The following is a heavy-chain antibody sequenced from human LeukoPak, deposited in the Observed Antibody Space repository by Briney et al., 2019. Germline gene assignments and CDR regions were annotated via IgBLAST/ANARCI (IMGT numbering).Heavy chain of an antibody. D-gene: IGHD3-3*01. CDR1: GYSISSGYY. CDR2: IYHSGGT. Sequence: SETLSLTCTVSGYSISSGYYWGWIRQPPGKGLEWIGSIYHSGGTYYNPSLKSRVTISVDTSKNQFSLKLSSVTAADTAVYYCARAYYDFWSGFNWFDPWGQGTLVTVSS. CDR3: ARAYYDFWSGFNWFDP. V-gene: IGHV4-38-2*02. J-gene: IGHJ5*02.